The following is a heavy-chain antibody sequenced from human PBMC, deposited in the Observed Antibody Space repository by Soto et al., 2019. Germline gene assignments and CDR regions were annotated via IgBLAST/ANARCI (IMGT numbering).Heavy chain of an antibody. V-gene: IGHV3-7*01. CDR1: GFTFSSYW. CDR3: ARDHGVRWEWFFDY. Sequence: GGSLRLSCAASGFTFSSYWMSWVRQAPGKGLEWVANIKQDGSEKYYVDSVKGRFTISRDNAKNSLYLQMNSLRAEDTAVYYCARDHGVRWEWFFDYWGQGTLVTVSS. D-gene: IGHD3-3*01. J-gene: IGHJ4*02. CDR2: IKQDGSEK.